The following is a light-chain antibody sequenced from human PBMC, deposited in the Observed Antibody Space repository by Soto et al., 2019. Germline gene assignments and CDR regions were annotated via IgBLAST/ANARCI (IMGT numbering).Light chain of an antibody. CDR3: CSYAGRSTLYV. V-gene: IGLV2-23*02. J-gene: IGLJ1*01. CDR2: AAT. CDR1: SSDIGSYNL. Sequence: QSVLTQPASVSGSPGQSITISCTGTSSDIGSYNLVSWYQQQPGKAPKIMIYAATRRPSGVSDRFSGSKSANTASLTISGLQAEDEADYYCCSYAGRSTLYVFGTGTKVTVL.